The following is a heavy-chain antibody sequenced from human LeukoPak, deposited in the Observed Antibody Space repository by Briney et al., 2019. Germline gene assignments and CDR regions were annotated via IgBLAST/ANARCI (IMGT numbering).Heavy chain of an antibody. CDR2: ISSRSSYI. D-gene: IGHD3-10*01. CDR3: ARDPMVRGVIRYFDY. J-gene: IGHJ4*02. V-gene: IGHV3-21*01. CDR1: GITFSSYS. Sequence: GGSLGLSCAASGITFSSYSMNWVRQAPGKGLEWVSSISSRSSYIYYADSVKGRFTISGDNAKNSLSLQMNSLSAADTAVYYCARDPMVRGVIRYFDYWGQGTLVTVSS.